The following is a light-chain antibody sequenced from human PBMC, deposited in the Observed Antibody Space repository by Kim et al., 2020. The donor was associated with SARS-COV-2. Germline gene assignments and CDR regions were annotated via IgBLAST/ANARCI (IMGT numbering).Light chain of an antibody. CDR1: SSDVGGSGY. Sequence: QSALTQPRSVSGSPGQSVTISCTGTSSDVGGSGYVSWYQQHPGKAPKLMIYDVTKRPSGVPDRFSGSKSGNSASLTISGLQAEDEADYYCCSYAGTYTWVFGGGTHLTVL. CDR2: DVT. V-gene: IGLV2-11*01. J-gene: IGLJ3*02. CDR3: CSYAGTYTWV.